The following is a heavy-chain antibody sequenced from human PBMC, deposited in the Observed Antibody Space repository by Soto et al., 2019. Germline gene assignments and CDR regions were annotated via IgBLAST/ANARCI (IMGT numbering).Heavy chain of an antibody. V-gene: IGHV1-3*05. D-gene: IGHD2-21*01. CDR2: INAGNGNT. Sequence: QVQLVQSGAEEKKPGASVKVSCKASGYTFTSYAMHWVRQAPGQRLEWMGWINAGNGNTKYSQKFQGRVTITRDTAASTAYMELSSLRSEDAAVYNSARGGEPIYYWGQGTLVTVSS. CDR1: GYTFTSYA. CDR3: ARGGEPIYY. J-gene: IGHJ4*02.